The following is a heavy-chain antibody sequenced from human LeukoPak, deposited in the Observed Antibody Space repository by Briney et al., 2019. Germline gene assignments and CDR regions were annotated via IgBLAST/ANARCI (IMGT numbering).Heavy chain of an antibody. CDR3: ARDMITFGSYYFDY. V-gene: IGHV3-66*01. CDR2: IYSGGST. J-gene: IGHJ4*02. D-gene: IGHD3-16*01. Sequence: GGSLRLSCAASGFIVSSNYMSWVRQAPGKGLEWVSVIYSGGSTYYTDSVKGRFTISRDNSKNTLYLQMNSLRAEDTAVYYCARDMITFGSYYFDYWGQGTLVIVSS. CDR1: GFIVSSNY.